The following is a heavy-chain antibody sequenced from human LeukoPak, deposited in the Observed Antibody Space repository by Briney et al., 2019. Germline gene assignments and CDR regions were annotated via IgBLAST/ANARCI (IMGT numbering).Heavy chain of an antibody. V-gene: IGHV1-2*02. J-gene: IGHJ4*02. CDR2: INPNSGGT. Sequence: ASVKVSCKASGYTFTGYYMHWVRRAPGQGLEWMGWINPNSGGTNYAQKFQGRVTMTRDTSISTAYMELSRLRSDDTAVYYCARDYYDSSGYYYVLDYWGQGTLVTVSS. D-gene: IGHD3-22*01. CDR3: ARDYYDSSGYYYVLDY. CDR1: GYTFTGYY.